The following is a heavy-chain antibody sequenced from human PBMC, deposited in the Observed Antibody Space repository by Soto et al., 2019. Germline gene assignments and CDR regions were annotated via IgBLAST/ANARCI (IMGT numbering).Heavy chain of an antibody. J-gene: IGHJ4*02. CDR2: IIPIFGTA. V-gene: IGHV1-69*01. Sequence: QVQLVQSGAEVKKPGSSVKVSCKASGGTFSSYAISWVRQAPGQGLKWMGGIIPIFGTANYAQKFQGRVTITAYESTSTAYMELSSLISEATAIYYCARDRHDILTGYSFDYWGQGTLVTVSS. CDR1: GGTFSSYA. D-gene: IGHD3-9*01. CDR3: ARDRHDILTGYSFDY.